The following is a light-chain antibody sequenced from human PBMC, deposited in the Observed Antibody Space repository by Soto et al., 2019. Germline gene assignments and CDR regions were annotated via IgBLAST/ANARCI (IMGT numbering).Light chain of an antibody. Sequence: IQMTQSPSSLSASVGDRVTITCRARQDINNYLAWYQQRPWTVPKLLIYSASTLKSGVPSRFSGSRSGTDFTLTISSLQPEDVATYYCQKYSGVPVTFGQGTRLEIK. CDR2: SAS. V-gene: IGKV1-27*01. CDR1: QDINNY. J-gene: IGKJ5*01. CDR3: QKYSGVPVT.